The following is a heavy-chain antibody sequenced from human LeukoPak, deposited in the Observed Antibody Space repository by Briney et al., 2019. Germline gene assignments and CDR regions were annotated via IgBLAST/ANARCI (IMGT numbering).Heavy chain of an antibody. CDR3: ARERGSHSSSWYVYYYYMDV. Sequence: PSETLSLTCTVSGGSISSYYWSWIRQPPGKGLEWIGSIYYSGSTYYNPSLKSRVTISVGTSMTQFSLKLSSVTAADTAVYYCARERGSHSSSWYVYYYYMDVWGKGTTVTVSS. D-gene: IGHD6-13*01. V-gene: IGHV4-59*12. J-gene: IGHJ6*03. CDR1: GGSISSYY. CDR2: IYYSGST.